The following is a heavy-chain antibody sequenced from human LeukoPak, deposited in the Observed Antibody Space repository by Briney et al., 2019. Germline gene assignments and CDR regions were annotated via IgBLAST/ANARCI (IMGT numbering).Heavy chain of an antibody. CDR2: IYYSGST. D-gene: IGHD6-19*01. CDR3: ARVDSGWSDYYYYHMDV. V-gene: IGHV4-39*07. Sequence: SETLSLTCTVSGGSISSSSYYWGWIRQPPGKGLEWIGSIYYSGSTYYNPSLKSRVTISVETSKNQFSLKLSSVTAADTAVYYCARVDSGWSDYYYYHMDVWGKGTTVTVSS. CDR1: GGSISSSSYY. J-gene: IGHJ6*03.